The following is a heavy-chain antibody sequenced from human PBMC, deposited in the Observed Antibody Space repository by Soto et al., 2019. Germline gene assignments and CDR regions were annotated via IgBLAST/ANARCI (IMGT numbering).Heavy chain of an antibody. CDR3: ARRLDTAMGNYSYYGMDV. CDR1: GFTFSSYG. V-gene: IGHV3-33*01. J-gene: IGHJ6*02. D-gene: IGHD5-18*01. CDR2: IWYDGSNK. Sequence: GGSLRLSCAASGFTFSSYGMHWVRQAPGKGLEWVAVIWYDGSNKYYADSVKGRFTISRDNSKNTLYLQMNSLRAEDTAVYYCARRLDTAMGNYSYYGMDVWGQGTTVTVSS.